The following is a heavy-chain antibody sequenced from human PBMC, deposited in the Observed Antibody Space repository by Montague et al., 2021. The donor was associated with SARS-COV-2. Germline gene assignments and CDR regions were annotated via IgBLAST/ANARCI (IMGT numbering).Heavy chain of an antibody. CDR3: ARWYPQTLTLIGLRGKSASDY. CDR1: HFSITSYY. CDR2: IYYNGNT. D-gene: IGHD4-23*01. Sequence: SETLSLTCTVSHFSITSYYWSWIRQPPGKGLEWIGNIYYNGNTNYNWSLKSRVSISVDTSKNQFSLSLSSVTVADTAVYYCARWYPQTLTLIGLRGKSASDYWGQGTLVTVSS. V-gene: IGHV4-59*08. J-gene: IGHJ4*02.